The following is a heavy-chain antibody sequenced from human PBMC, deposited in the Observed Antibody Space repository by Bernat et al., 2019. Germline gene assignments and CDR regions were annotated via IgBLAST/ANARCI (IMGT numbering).Heavy chain of an antibody. J-gene: IGHJ3*02. D-gene: IGHD2-15*01. V-gene: IGHV3-11*05. CDR1: VFTFSDYY. Sequence: QVQLVESGGGLVKPGGSLRLSCAASVFTFSDYYMSWIRQAPGKGLEWVSYISSSSSYTNYADSVKGRFTISRDNAKNSLYLQMNSLRAEDTAVYYCARDRALGYCSGGSCTDAFDIWGQGTMVTVSS. CDR2: ISSSSSYT. CDR3: ARDRALGYCSGGSCTDAFDI.